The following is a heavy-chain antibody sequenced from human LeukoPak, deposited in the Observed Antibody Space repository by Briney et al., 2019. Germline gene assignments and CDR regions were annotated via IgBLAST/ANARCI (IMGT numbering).Heavy chain of an antibody. V-gene: IGHV4-4*07. Sequence: SETLSLTCTVSGGSISSYYWSWIRQPAGKGLEWIGRIYTSGRTNYNPSLKSRVTMSVDTSKNQFSLKLSPVTAADTAVYYCARDLGWYNWFDPWGQGTLVTVSS. CDR2: IYTSGRT. D-gene: IGHD2-15*01. CDR1: GGSISSYY. J-gene: IGHJ5*02. CDR3: ARDLGWYNWFDP.